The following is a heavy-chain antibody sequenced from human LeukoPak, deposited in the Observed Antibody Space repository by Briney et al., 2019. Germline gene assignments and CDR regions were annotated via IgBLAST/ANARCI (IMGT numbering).Heavy chain of an antibody. Sequence: GGSLRLSCAASGFTFSSYEMNWVRQAPGKGLECVSYISSSGGTISYADSVKGRFTISRDNAKNALYLQMNSLRAEDTANYYCARGGNWLDPWGQGTLVTVSS. CDR3: ARGGNWLDP. D-gene: IGHD3-16*01. CDR2: ISSSGGTI. J-gene: IGHJ5*02. CDR1: GFTFSSYE. V-gene: IGHV3-48*03.